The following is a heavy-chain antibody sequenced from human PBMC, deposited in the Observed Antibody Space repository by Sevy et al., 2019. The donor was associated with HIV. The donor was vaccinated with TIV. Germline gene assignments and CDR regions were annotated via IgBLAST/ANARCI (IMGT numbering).Heavy chain of an antibody. V-gene: IGHV3-23*01. D-gene: IGHD2-2*01. CDR2: ISGSGGST. J-gene: IGHJ5*02. CDR3: SSRGGSIVVVPAANWFDP. CDR1: GFTFSSYA. Sequence: GSLRLSCAASGFTFSSYAMSWVRQAPGKGLEWVSAISGSGGSTYYADSVKGRFTISRDNSKNTLYLQMNSLRAEDTAVYYCSSRGGSIVVVPAANWFDPWGQGTLVTVSS.